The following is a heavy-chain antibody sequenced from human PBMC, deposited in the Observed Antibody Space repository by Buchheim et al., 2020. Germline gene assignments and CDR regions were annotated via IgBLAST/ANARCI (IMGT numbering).Heavy chain of an antibody. CDR2: IYYSGST. CDR1: GGSISSYY. V-gene: IGHV4-59*01. CDR3: ARASGWYPFDY. J-gene: IGHJ4*02. Sequence: QVQLQESGPGLVKPSETLSLTCTVSGGSISSYYWSWIRQPPGKGLEWIGYIYYSGSTNYNPSPKSRVTISVDTSKNQFSMKLSSVTAADTAVYYCARASGWYPFDYWGQGTL. D-gene: IGHD6-19*01.